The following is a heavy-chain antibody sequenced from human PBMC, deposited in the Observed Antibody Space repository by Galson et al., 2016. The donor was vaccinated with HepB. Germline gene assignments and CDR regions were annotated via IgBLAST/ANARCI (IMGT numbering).Heavy chain of an antibody. Sequence: SLRLSCAASGFTCSSYWMSWVRQAPGKGLEWVANIKQDGSEKYYVDSVKGRFTISRDNAKNSLYLQMNSLRAEDTAVYYCARNLLFDWLSRADFDYWGQGTLVTVSS. CDR3: ARNLLFDWLSRADFDY. V-gene: IGHV3-7*03. CDR1: GFTCSSYW. J-gene: IGHJ4*02. D-gene: IGHD3-9*01. CDR2: IKQDGSEK.